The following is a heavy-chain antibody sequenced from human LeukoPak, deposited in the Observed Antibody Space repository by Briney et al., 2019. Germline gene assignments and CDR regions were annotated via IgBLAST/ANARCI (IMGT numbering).Heavy chain of an antibody. CDR2: ASYSGTT. J-gene: IGHJ4*02. Sequence: SETLSLTCTVSGGSISSSTYYWGWIRQPPGKGLEWIGSASYSGTTFYNPSLKSRVTISVDTSKNQFSLKLNSVTAADTAVYYCARERGSGGTPVLFDYWGQGTLVTVSS. V-gene: IGHV4-39*07. CDR1: GGSISSSTYY. CDR3: ARERGSGGTPVLFDY. D-gene: IGHD4-23*01.